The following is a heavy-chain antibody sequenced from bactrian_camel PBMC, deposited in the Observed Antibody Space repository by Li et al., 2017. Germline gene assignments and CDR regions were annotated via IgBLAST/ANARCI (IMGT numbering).Heavy chain of an antibody. Sequence: QLVESGGGLVQTGGSLRLSCEMSGVSSGTYCLGWFRQVPGKEREGVALVTSNGSPTYADSVKGRFTISQDSTKTMLYLQMNSLKPEDTAMYHCAADSDDCSGGSGDWYWGPGTQVTVS. CDR3: AADSDDCSGGSGDWY. CDR1: GVSSGTYC. V-gene: IGHV3S53*01. J-gene: IGHJ4*01. D-gene: IGHD2*01. CDR2: VTSNGSP.